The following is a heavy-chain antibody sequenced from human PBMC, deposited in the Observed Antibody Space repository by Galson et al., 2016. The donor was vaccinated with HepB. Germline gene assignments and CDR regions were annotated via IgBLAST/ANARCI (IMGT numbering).Heavy chain of an antibody. CDR1: GFSLTTTGAA. Sequence: PALVKPTQTLTLTCTFSGFSLTTTGAAVAWIRQPPGKALQWLALIYWDDDKRYSPSLKTRLTISKDTSKKQVVLTMTNIDPVDTATYYCAHAHLHGDYAPFDYWGQGAQVTVSS. V-gene: IGHV2-5*02. CDR3: AHAHLHGDYAPFDY. J-gene: IGHJ4*02. CDR2: IYWDDDK. D-gene: IGHD4-17*01.